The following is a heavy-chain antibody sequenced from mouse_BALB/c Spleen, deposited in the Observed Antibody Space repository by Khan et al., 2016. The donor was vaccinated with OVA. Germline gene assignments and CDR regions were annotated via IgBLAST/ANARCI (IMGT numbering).Heavy chain of an antibody. V-gene: IGHV5-6*01. CDR2: ISSGGSYT. CDR1: GFTFSTYG. CDR3: ARLAYYYGSEGFAY. Sequence: EVQVVESGGDLVKPGGSLKLSCAASGFTFSTYGMSWVRQTPDKRLEWVATISSGGSYTYYPDSVKGRFTISRDNAKNTLYLQMSSLKSEDTARYYCARLAYYYGSEGFAYWGQGTLVTVSA. J-gene: IGHJ3*01. D-gene: IGHD1-1*01.